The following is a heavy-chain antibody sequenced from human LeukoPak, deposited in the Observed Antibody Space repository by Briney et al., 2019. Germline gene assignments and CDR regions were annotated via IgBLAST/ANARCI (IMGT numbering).Heavy chain of an antibody. J-gene: IGHJ4*02. CDR3: AIGPPYGGYSD. Sequence: GGSLRLSCAASGFTFSSYAMHWVRQAPGKGLEWVAVISYDGSNKYYADSVKGRFTISRDNSKNTLYLQMNSLRPEDTAVYSCAIGPPYGGYSDWGQGTLVTVSS. CDR2: ISYDGSNK. CDR1: GFTFSSYA. D-gene: IGHD5-12*01. V-gene: IGHV3-30*07.